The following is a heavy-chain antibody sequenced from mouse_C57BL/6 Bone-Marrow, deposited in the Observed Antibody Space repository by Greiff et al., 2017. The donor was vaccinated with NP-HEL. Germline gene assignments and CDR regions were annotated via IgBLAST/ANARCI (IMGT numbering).Heavy chain of an antibody. CDR3: ARNRLLFYVDY. V-gene: IGHV2-2*01. J-gene: IGHJ2*01. D-gene: IGHD2-1*01. Sequence: QVQLKESGPGLVQPSQSLSITCTVSGFSLTSYGVHWVRQSPGKGLEWLGVIWSGGSTDYNAAFISRLSISKDNSKSQVFFKMNSLQADDTAIYYCARNRLLFYVDYGGQGTTLTVSS. CDR2: IWSGGST. CDR1: GFSLTSYG.